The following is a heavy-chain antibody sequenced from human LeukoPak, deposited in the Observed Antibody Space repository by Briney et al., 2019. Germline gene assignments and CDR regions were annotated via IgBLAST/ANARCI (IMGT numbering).Heavy chain of an antibody. J-gene: IGHJ4*02. CDR1: GFTFSSYA. D-gene: IGHD1-26*01. Sequence: GGSLRLSCAASGFTFSSYAMSWVRQAPGKGLEWVTAISSGGGSTYYADSVKGRFTISRDNSKNTLYLQMNSLRAEDTAVYYCAKDHLQWELDYFDYWGQGTLVTVSS. V-gene: IGHV3-23*01. CDR2: ISSGGGST. CDR3: AKDHLQWELDYFDY.